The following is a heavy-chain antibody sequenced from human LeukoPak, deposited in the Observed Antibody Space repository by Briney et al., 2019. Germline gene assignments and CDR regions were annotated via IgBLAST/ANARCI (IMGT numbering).Heavy chain of an antibody. CDR3: ARGPSARFFGVAKGAFDI. V-gene: IGHV3-21*01. CDR1: EFTFSDYS. Sequence: GGSLRLSCAASEFTFSDYSMNWVRQAPGKGLEWVASISSSSRYIYYADSVKGRFTISRDNSKNTLDLQMNSLRAEDTAVYYCARGPSARFFGVAKGAFDIWGQGTMVTVSS. CDR2: ISSSSRYI. D-gene: IGHD3-3*01. J-gene: IGHJ3*02.